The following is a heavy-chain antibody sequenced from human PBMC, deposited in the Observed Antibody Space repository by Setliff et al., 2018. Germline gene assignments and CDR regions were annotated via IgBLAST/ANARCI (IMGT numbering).Heavy chain of an antibody. D-gene: IGHD3-9*01. J-gene: IGHJ3*02. CDR1: GFTFSSYW. Sequence: GESLRLSCAASGFTFSSYWMSWVRQAPGKGLEWVANIKQDGSEKYYVDSVKGRFTISRDNAKNSLYLQMNSLRAEDTAVYYCARDDYDILTGSPGEDAFDIWGQGTMVTVSS. CDR2: IKQDGSEK. V-gene: IGHV3-7*01. CDR3: ARDDYDILTGSPGEDAFDI.